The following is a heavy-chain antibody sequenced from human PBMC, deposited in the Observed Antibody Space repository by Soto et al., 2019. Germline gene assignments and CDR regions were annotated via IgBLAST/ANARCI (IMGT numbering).Heavy chain of an antibody. CDR1: GGTFSTYA. CDR3: ASGTTIFGVVIPTGCFDP. J-gene: IGHJ5*02. V-gene: IGHV1-69*01. CDR2: IIPIFGTA. Sequence: QVQLVQSGAEVKKPGSSVKVSCKASGGTFSTYAITWVRQAPGQGFEWMGGIIPIFGTANYAKKSQGKVTITADESTSTAYMELSSLRSEDTAVYYCASGTTIFGVVIPTGCFDPWGQGTLVTVSS. D-gene: IGHD3-3*01.